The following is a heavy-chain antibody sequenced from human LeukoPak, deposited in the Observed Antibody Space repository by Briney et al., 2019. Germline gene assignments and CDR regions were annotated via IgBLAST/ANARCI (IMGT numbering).Heavy chain of an antibody. D-gene: IGHD3-22*01. J-gene: IGHJ4*02. CDR3: ARIKGGYFALDY. CDR2: IYYSGST. CDR1: GGSISSYY. V-gene: IGHV4-59*01. Sequence: PSETLSLTCTVSGGSISSYYWSWIRQPPGKGLEWIGYIYYSGSTNYNPSLKSRVTISVDTSKNQFSLKLSSGTAADTAVYYCARIKGGYFALDYWGQGTLVTVSS.